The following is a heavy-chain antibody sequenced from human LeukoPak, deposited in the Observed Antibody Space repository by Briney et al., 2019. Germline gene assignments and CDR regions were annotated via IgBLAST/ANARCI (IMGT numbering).Heavy chain of an antibody. J-gene: IGHJ6*02. CDR1: GYTFTGYY. D-gene: IGHD2-2*01. V-gene: IGHV1-2*06. CDR2: INPNSGGT. CDR3: ARDTRTVDGMDV. Sequence: ASVKVSCKASGYTFTGYYIHWVRQAPGQGLEWMGRINPNSGGTDYAQKFQGRVTMTRDTSINTAYMELSRLRSDDTAVYYCARDTRTVDGMDVWGQGTTVTVSS.